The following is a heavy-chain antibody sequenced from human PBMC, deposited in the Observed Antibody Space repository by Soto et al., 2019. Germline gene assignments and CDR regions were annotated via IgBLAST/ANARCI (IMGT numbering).Heavy chain of an antibody. CDR2: IKEDGSET. CDR1: GFTFSNCW. D-gene: IGHD3-3*01. J-gene: IGHJ4*02. Sequence: DVQLVESGGGLVHPGGSLRLSCAASGFTFSNCWMTWVHQAPGKGLEWVANIKEDGSETYYTDSVKGRFTVSRDNAKNSLYLELNILGAGDTALYYCAKVNFWSGYSGLDYWGRGTLVTVSS. CDR3: AKVNFWSGYSGLDY. V-gene: IGHV3-7*01.